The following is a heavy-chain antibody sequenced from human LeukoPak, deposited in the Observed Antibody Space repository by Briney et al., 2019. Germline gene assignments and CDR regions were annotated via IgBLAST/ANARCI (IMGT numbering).Heavy chain of an antibody. CDR3: ARQNPTTVVE. Sequence: PSETLPLTCTVSGGSISSSSYYWGWIRQPPGKGLEWIGSIYYSGSTYYNPSLKSRVTISVDTSKNQFSLKLSSVTAADTAVYYCARQNPTTVVEWGQGTLVTVSS. CDR1: GGSISSSSYY. CDR2: IYYSGST. V-gene: IGHV4-39*01. J-gene: IGHJ4*02. D-gene: IGHD4-23*01.